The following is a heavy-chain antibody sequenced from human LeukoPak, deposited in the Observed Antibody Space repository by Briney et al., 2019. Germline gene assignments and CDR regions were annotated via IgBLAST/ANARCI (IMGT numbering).Heavy chain of an antibody. Sequence: PSETLSLTCTVSGGSISSYYWSWIRQPPGKGLEWIGYIYYSGSTNYNPSLKSRVTISVDTPKNHFSLKLSSVTAADTAVYYCARDLGTSRPFDSWGQGTLVIVSS. CDR3: ARDLGTSRPFDS. J-gene: IGHJ4*02. CDR2: IYYSGST. CDR1: GGSISSYY. D-gene: IGHD7-27*01. V-gene: IGHV4-59*01.